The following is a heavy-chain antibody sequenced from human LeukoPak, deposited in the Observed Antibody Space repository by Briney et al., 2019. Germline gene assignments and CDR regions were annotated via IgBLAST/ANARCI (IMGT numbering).Heavy chain of an antibody. CDR1: GFTFSRHW. J-gene: IGHJ4*02. Sequence: GGSLGLSCAASGFTFSRHWVHWVRQAPGKGLVWVSGINGDGSITTYADSVKGRFTISRDNAKNTMYLQMNSLRAEDTAVYYCARGFSTVTTDWGQGTLVTVSS. CDR2: INGDGSIT. CDR3: ARGFSTVTTD. D-gene: IGHD4-17*01. V-gene: IGHV3-74*01.